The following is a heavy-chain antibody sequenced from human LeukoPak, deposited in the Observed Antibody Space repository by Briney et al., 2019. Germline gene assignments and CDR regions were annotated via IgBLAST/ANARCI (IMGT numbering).Heavy chain of an antibody. J-gene: IGHJ6*03. CDR3: ARGSGGADYYYYYMDV. V-gene: IGHV1-69*01. Sequence: SVKVSCKASGGTFSSYAISWVRQAPGQGLEWMGGIIPIFGTANYAQKFQGRVTITADESTSTAYMEPSSLRSEDTAVYYCARGSGGADYYYYYMDVWGKGTTVTVSS. D-gene: IGHD1-26*01. CDR2: IIPIFGTA. CDR1: GGTFSSYA.